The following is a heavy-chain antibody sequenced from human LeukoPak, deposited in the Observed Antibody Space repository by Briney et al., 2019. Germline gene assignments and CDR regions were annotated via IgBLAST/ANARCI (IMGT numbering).Heavy chain of an antibody. CDR1: GFTFNNYE. CDR3: ARAYSSTWWVPFDY. D-gene: IGHD6-13*01. CDR2: ISSSTSTI. V-gene: IGHV3-48*03. J-gene: IGHJ4*01. Sequence: GGSLRLSCATSGFTFNNYEMNWVRQAPGKGLEWISYISSSTSTIYYADSVKGRFTISRDNAKNSLYLQMNSLRAEDTAVYYCARAYSSTWWVPFDYWGQGTLVTVSS.